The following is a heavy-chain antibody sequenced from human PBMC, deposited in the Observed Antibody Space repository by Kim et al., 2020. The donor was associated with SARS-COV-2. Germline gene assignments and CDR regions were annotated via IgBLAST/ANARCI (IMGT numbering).Heavy chain of an antibody. D-gene: IGHD3-16*02. Sequence: SENYYVDSVRGRFTISRDNAKNSLYLQMSSLRAEDTAVYYCARGGSYPDYWGQGTLVIVSS. CDR2: SEN. J-gene: IGHJ4*02. CDR3: ARGGSYPDY. V-gene: IGHV3-7*01.